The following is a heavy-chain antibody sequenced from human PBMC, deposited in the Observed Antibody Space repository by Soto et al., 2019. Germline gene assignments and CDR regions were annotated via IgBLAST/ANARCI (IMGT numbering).Heavy chain of an antibody. V-gene: IGHV3-30-3*01. CDR1: GFTFSSYA. CDR3: ADWFDP. J-gene: IGHJ5*02. CDR2: ISYDGSNK. Sequence: QVQLVESGGGVVQPGRSPRLSCAASGFTFSSYAMHWVRQAPGKGLEWVAVISYDGSNKYYADSVKGRFTISRDNSKNTLYLQMNSLRAEDTAVYYCADWFDPWGQGTLVTVSS.